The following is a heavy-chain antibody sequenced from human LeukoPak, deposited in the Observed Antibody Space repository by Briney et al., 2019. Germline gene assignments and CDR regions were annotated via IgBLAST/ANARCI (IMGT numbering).Heavy chain of an antibody. CDR1: GGSISSGGYY. CDR2: IYYSGST. J-gene: IGHJ4*02. V-gene: IGHV4-31*03. Sequence: SETLSLTCIVSGGSISSGGYYWSWIRQHPGKGLEWIGYIYYSGSTYYNPSLKSRVTISVDTSKNQFSLKLSSVTAADTAVYYCASGGSNLCVLLDTWCPTWFDYWGQGTLVTVSS. D-gene: IGHD2-21*02. CDR3: ASGGSNLCVLLDTWCPTWFDY.